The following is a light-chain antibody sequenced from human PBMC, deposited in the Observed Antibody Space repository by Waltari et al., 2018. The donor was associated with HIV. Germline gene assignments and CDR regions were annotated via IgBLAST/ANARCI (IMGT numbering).Light chain of an antibody. CDR1: QRVSSN. V-gene: IGKV3-15*01. J-gene: IGKJ2*01. CDR3: QQYNKWPLYT. CDR2: GAS. Sequence: EIVMTQSPATLSVSPGERATLSCRASQRVSSNLAWYQQRPGQAPRLLIYGASTRATGIPARFSGSGSGTEFTRTISSLQSEDFAVYYCQQYNKWPLYTFGQGTKLEIK.